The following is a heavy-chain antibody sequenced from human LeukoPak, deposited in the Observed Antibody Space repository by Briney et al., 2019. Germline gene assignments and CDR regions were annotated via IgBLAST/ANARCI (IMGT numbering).Heavy chain of an antibody. V-gene: IGHV3-21*01. D-gene: IGHD6-13*01. CDR2: ISSSGTYK. Sequence: GGSLRLSCAVSGFTFSSYSMSWVRQAPGKGLEWVSSISSSGTYKYYADSVKGRFTISRDNPKNSLYLQMNSLRAEDTAIYYCARLRAAQTYDCWGQGTLVTVSS. CDR1: GFTFSSYS. J-gene: IGHJ4*02. CDR3: ARLRAAQTYDC.